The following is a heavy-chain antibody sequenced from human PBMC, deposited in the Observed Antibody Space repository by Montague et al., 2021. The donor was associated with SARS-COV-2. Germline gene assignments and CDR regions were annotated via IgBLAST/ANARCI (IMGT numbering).Heavy chain of an antibody. CDR2: ISSSGGTT. Sequence: SLRLSCAASGFTFSSYGMSWVRQAPGKGLEWVSYISSSGGTTFYADSVRGRFTISRDNAKNSLYLQMNSLRAEDTAVYYCARESRITMLVVVVTSAFDIWGRGTMVTVSS. CDR1: GFTFSSYG. J-gene: IGHJ3*02. CDR3: ARESRITMLVVVVTSAFDI. D-gene: IGHD3-22*01. V-gene: IGHV3-48*03.